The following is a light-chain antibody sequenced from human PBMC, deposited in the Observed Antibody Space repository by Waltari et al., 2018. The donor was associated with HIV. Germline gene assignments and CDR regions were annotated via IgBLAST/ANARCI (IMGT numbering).Light chain of an antibody. Sequence: QSVLTQPPSVSGTPGPRVTFSCSGLSANIGTNYVCWYQQLPGPAPKLLISANTQRPSGVPDRFSGSKSGTSASLSISGLRSEDEADYYCATWDDSLSGHVVFGGGTKLTVL. CDR1: SANIGTNY. CDR3: ATWDDSLSGHVV. J-gene: IGLJ2*01. V-gene: IGLV1-47*01. CDR2: ANT.